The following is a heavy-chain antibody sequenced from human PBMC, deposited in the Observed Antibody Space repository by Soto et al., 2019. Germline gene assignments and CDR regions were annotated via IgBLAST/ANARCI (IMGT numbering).Heavy chain of an antibody. V-gene: IGHV5-51*01. J-gene: IGHJ3*02. CDR1: GYSFTSYW. CDR3: ARDSPGAYCSGGSCYGLWAFDI. D-gene: IGHD2-15*01. CDR2: IYPGDSDT. Sequence: GESLKISCKGSGYSFTSYWIGWVRQMPGKGLEWMGIIYPGDSDTRYSPSFQGQVTISADKSISTAYLQWSSLKASDTAVYYCARDSPGAYCSGGSCYGLWAFDIWGQGTMVTVSS.